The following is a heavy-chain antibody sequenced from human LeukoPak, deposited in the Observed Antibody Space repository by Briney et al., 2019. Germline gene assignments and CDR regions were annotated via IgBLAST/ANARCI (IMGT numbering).Heavy chain of an antibody. CDR3: ARGPHYPLDY. Sequence: SSETLSLTCTVSGDSISNYYWSWIRQPPGKGLEWIGYIYYSGSTNYNPSLKSRATISVDTSKNQFSLKLSSVTAADTAVYYCARGPHYPLDYWGQGILVTVSS. J-gene: IGHJ4*02. CDR2: IYYSGST. V-gene: IGHV4-59*01. CDR1: GDSISNYY. D-gene: IGHD1-26*01.